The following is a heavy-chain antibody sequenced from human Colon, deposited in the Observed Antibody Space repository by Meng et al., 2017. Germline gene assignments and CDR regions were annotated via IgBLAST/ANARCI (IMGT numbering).Heavy chain of an antibody. CDR2: ISYDGSNK. D-gene: IGHD3-10*01. V-gene: IGHV3-30*04. J-gene: IGHJ4*02. CDR3: ARVGLLWFGESYYFDY. CDR1: GFTFSSYA. Sequence: GESPKISRAASGFTFSSYAMHWVRQAPGKGLEWVAVISYDGSNKYYADSVKGRFTISRDNSKNTLYLQMNSLRAEDTAVYYCARVGLLWFGESYYFDYWGQGTLVTVSS.